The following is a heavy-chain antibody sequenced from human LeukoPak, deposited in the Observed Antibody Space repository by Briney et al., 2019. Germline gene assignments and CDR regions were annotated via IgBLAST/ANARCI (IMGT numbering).Heavy chain of an antibody. CDR2: MYYSGST. Sequence: PSQTLSLTCTVSGGSISSGDYYWSWIRQPPGKCLEWIGYMYYSGSTYYNPSLKSRVTISVDTSKTQFSLKLSSVTAADTAVYYCARPYYYDSRIDPWGQGTLVTVSS. D-gene: IGHD3-22*01. CDR3: ARPYYYDSRIDP. J-gene: IGHJ5*02. CDR1: GGSISSGDYY. V-gene: IGHV4-30-4*01.